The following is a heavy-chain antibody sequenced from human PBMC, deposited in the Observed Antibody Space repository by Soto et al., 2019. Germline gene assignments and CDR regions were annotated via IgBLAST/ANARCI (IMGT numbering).Heavy chain of an antibody. D-gene: IGHD2-2*01. J-gene: IGHJ4*02. V-gene: IGHV3-15*01. CDR1: GFTFSNAW. CDR2: IKSKTDGGTT. CDR3: TTGYCSSTSCYGPYYFDY. Sequence: EVQLVESGGGLVKPGGSLRLSCAASGFTFSNAWMSWVRQAPGKGLEWVGRIKSKTDGGTTDYAAPVKGRFTISRDDSKNTLYLQMNSLKTEDTAVYYCTTGYCSSTSCYGPYYFDYWGQGTLVTVSS.